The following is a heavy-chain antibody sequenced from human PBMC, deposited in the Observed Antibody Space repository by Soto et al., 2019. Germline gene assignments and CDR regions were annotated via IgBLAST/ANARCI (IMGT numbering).Heavy chain of an antibody. V-gene: IGHV3-23*01. CDR2: ISGSGGST. CDR1: GFTFSSYA. J-gene: IGHJ6*02. D-gene: IGHD6-13*01. CDR3: AKRRSSSWYWEFHGMDV. Sequence: GGSLRLSCAASGFTFSSYAMSWVRQAPGKGLEWVSAISGSGGSTYYADSVKGRFTISRDNSKNTLYLQMNSLRAEDTAVYYCAKRRSSSWYWEFHGMDVWGQGTTVTVSS.